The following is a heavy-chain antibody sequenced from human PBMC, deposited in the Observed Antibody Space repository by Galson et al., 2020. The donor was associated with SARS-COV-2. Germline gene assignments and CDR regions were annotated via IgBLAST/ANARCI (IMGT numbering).Heavy chain of an antibody. D-gene: IGHD5-18*01. CDR1: GGTFSSYA. V-gene: IGHV1-69*10. J-gene: IGHJ4*02. CDR2: IIPILGIA. Sequence: SVKVSCKASGGTFSSYAISWVRQAPGQGLEWMGGIIPILGIANYAQKFQGRVTITADKSTSTAYMELSSLGSEDTAVYYCARDGAMGTGDYWGQGTLVTVSS. CDR3: ARDGAMGTGDY.